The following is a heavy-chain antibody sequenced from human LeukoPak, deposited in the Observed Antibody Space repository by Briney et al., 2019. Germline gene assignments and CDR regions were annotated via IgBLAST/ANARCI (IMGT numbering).Heavy chain of an antibody. CDR2: ISYDGSSK. Sequence: GRSLRLSCAASGFTFSTYAMHWVRQAPGKGLEWVAVISYDGSSKYYADSVKGRFTISRDNSKNTLYLQMNSLRAEDTAVYYCARAQSSYGYGDAFDIWGQGTMVTVSS. V-gene: IGHV3-30*04. CDR1: GFTFSTYA. J-gene: IGHJ3*02. CDR3: ARAQSSYGYGDAFDI. D-gene: IGHD5-18*01.